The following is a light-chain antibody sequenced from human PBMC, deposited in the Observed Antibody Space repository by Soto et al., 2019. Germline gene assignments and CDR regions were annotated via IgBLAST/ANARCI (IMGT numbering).Light chain of an antibody. J-gene: IGKJ4*01. Sequence: DIQMTQSPSSLSASVGDTVTITCRASQDISNHLAWLQQKPGKAPKSLISAVSNLQSGVPSRFSGSGSGTDFTLTICGLQPEDFATYYCQQYKVYPRTFGGGTKV. V-gene: IGKV1-16*01. CDR2: AVS. CDR3: QQYKVYPRT. CDR1: QDISNH.